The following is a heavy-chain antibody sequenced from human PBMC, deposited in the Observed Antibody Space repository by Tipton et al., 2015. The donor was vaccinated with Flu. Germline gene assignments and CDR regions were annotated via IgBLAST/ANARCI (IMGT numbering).Heavy chain of an antibody. CDR1: GYTFTSYY. CDR2: INPSGGST. V-gene: IGHV1-46*01. Sequence: QLVQSGAEVKKPEASVKVSCKASGYTFTSYYMHWVRQAPGQGLEWVGIINPSGGSTSYAQKFQGRVTTTRDTSTSTVYMELSSLGSEDTAVYYCARDRANYGDYVDYWGQGTLVPVSS. CDR3: ARDRANYGDYVDY. D-gene: IGHD4-17*01. J-gene: IGHJ4*02.